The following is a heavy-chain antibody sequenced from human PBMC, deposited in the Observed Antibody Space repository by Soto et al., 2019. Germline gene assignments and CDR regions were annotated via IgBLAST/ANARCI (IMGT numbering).Heavy chain of an antibody. CDR1: EFTFSSYG. D-gene: IGHD3-10*01. J-gene: IGHJ4*02. V-gene: IGHV3-33*01. CDR3: AREDYGSGSFDY. CDR2: IWYDGSNI. Sequence: QVPLVESGGGVVQPGRSLRLSCAASEFTFSSYGMHWVRQAPGKGLEWVAVIWYDGSNIYYADSVKGRFTISRDNSKNTLYLQMNSLRAEDTAVYYCAREDYGSGSFDYWGQGTLVTVSS.